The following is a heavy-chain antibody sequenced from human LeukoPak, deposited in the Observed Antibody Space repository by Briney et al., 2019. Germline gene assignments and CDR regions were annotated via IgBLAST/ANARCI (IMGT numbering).Heavy chain of an antibody. V-gene: IGHV1-69*13. J-gene: IGHJ6*03. Sequence: SVKVSCKASGGTFSSYAISWVRQAPGQEREWMGGIIPIFGTANYAQKFQGRVTITADESTSTAYMELSSLRSEDTAVYYCARGAFCSSTSLVCNMDVWGKGTTVTVSS. CDR3: ARGAFCSSTSLVCNMDV. CDR1: GGTFSSYA. CDR2: IIPIFGTA. D-gene: IGHD2-2*01.